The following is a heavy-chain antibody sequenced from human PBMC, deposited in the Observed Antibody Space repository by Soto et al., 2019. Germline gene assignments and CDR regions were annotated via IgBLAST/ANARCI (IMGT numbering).Heavy chain of an antibody. J-gene: IGHJ4*02. Sequence: PSETLSLTCTVSGGSISSYYWSWIRQPPGKGLEWIGYIYYSGSTNYNPSLKSRVTMSVDTSKNQFSLKLSSVTAADTAVYFCAKVFASSWFYYFDSWGQGTLVTVSS. CDR1: GGSISSYY. D-gene: IGHD6-13*01. CDR3: AKVFASSWFYYFDS. V-gene: IGHV4-59*01. CDR2: IYYSGST.